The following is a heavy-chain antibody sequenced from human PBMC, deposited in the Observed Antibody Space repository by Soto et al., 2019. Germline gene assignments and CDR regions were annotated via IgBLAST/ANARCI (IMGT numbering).Heavy chain of an antibody. CDR2: IYYSGTA. CDR3: ARRIRYYDSHVY. CDR1: GDSISSRNYY. J-gene: IGHJ4*02. Sequence: SETLSLTCTVSGDSISSRNYYWGWIRQPPGKGLEWIGSIYYSGTAYYNPSVKSRVTISVDTSKNQFSLKLRSVSAADTAVYYCARRIRYYDSHVYWCQGTLVTVSA. V-gene: IGHV4-39*01. D-gene: IGHD3-22*01.